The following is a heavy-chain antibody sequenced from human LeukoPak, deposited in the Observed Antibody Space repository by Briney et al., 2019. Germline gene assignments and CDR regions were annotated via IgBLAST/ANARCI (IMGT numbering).Heavy chain of an antibody. D-gene: IGHD5-18*01. Sequence: GGSLRLSCAASGFTFSTYEMSWVRQAPGQGLEWVSYISSSGSTIFYADSVMGRFTISRDNTKNSLYLQMNSLRAEDTAVYYCARDRAGYSYGTYFDYWGQGTLVTVSS. CDR3: ARDRAGYSYGTYFDY. V-gene: IGHV3-48*03. CDR1: GFTFSTYE. J-gene: IGHJ4*02. CDR2: ISSSGSTI.